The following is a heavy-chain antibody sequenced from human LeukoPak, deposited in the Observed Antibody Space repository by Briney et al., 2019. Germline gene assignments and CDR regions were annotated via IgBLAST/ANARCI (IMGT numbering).Heavy chain of an antibody. Sequence: SETLSLTCTVSGGSISSHFWSWIRQPPGKGLEWIGYIFYSGTTKYNPSLRSRVTISVDTSKNQFSLKLSSVTAADTAVYYCARVSGYDWESFYDYWGQGTLVTVSS. J-gene: IGHJ4*02. V-gene: IGHV4-59*11. D-gene: IGHD5-12*01. CDR3: ARVSGYDWESFYDY. CDR2: IFYSGTT. CDR1: GGSISSHF.